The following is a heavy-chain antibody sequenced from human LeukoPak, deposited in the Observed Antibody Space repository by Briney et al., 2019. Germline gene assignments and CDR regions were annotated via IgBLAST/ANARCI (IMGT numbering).Heavy chain of an antibody. J-gene: IGHJ4*02. V-gene: IGHV4-34*10. D-gene: IGHD3-10*01. CDR2: VSHSGSS. CDR1: GGPFRGFF. Sequence: SETLSLTCAVYGGPFRGFFWSWIRQAPGKGLEWIGEVSHSGSSNYNPSLKSRINISLDTSKSQFSLRLTSVTAADTAVYYCARIGVRSVIIFGVFDYWGQGIRVTVSS. CDR3: ARIGVRSVIIFGVFDY.